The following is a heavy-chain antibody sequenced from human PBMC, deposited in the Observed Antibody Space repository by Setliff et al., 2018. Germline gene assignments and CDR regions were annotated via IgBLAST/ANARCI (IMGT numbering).Heavy chain of an antibody. V-gene: IGHV4-61*09. CDR2: IYTSGST. J-gene: IGHJ4*02. D-gene: IGHD3-9*01. CDR1: GGSINNGSYY. CDR3: ARMETDWLPYFDY. Sequence: PSETLSLTCTVSGGSINNGSYYWSWIRQPAGKGLEWIGHIYTSGSTNYNPSLKSRVTISVDTSKNQFSLKLSSVTAADTAVYYCARMETDWLPYFDYWGQGTLVTVSS.